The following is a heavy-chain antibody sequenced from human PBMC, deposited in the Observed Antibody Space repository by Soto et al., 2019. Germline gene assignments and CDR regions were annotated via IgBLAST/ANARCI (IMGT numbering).Heavy chain of an antibody. Sequence: GGSLRLSCAASGFTVSSNHMSWVRQAPGKGLGWVSVIYSGGDKHYAESVKGRFTISRDNSKNTLYLQMNSLRAEDTAVYYCARENSGYETFYFDYWGLGALVTVSS. CDR1: GFTVSSNH. D-gene: IGHD5-12*01. CDR2: IYSGGDK. J-gene: IGHJ4*02. V-gene: IGHV3-66*01. CDR3: ARENSGYETFYFDY.